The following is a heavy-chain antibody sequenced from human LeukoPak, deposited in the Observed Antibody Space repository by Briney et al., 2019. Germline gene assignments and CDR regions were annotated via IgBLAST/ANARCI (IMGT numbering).Heavy chain of an antibody. CDR3: AKKTRHIVVVTAIFFDY. CDR2: ISGSGGST. D-gene: IGHD2-21*02. Sequence: PGGSLRLSCAASGFTFSSYAMSWVRQAPGKGLEWVSAISGSGGSTYYADSVKGRFAISRDNSKNTLYLQMNSLRAEDTAIYYCAKKTRHIVVVTAIFFDYWGQGTLVTVSS. V-gene: IGHV3-23*01. J-gene: IGHJ4*02. CDR1: GFTFSSYA.